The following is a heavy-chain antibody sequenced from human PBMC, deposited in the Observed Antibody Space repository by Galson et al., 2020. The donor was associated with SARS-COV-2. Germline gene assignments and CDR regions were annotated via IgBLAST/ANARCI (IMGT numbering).Heavy chain of an antibody. CDR2: INKNGGST. Sequence: GESLKISCAASGVTFDDYGMSWVRQVPGKGLEWVCGINKNGGSTNYPDSVRGRFTISRDNAKNSLYMQMNSLRAEDTALYFCARGYLAGPFDIWAQGTMVTVSS. V-gene: IGHV3-20*04. CDR3: ARGYLAGPFDI. CDR1: GVTFDDYG. D-gene: IGHD2-2*01. J-gene: IGHJ3*02.